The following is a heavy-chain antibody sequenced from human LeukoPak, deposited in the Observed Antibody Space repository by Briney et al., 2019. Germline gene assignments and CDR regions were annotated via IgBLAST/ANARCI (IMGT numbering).Heavy chain of an antibody. CDR3: ARDDSSGYYHIDY. D-gene: IGHD3-22*01. CDR1: GYTFTGYY. CDR2: INPNSGGT. V-gene: IGHV1-2*02. Sequence: ASVKVSCKASGYTFTGYYMHWVRQAPGQGLEWMGWINPNSGGTNYAQKFQGRVTMTRDTSISTAYMELSRLRSDDTAVYYCARDDSSGYYHIDYWGQGTLVTVSS. J-gene: IGHJ4*02.